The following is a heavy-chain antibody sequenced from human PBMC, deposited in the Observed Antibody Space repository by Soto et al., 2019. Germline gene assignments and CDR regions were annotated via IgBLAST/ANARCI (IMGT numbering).Heavy chain of an antibody. CDR1: GFSLTTDRVG. CDR2: IYWDDSK. D-gene: IGHD1-26*01. Sequence: QITLKESGPTLVKPTQPLTLTCTFSGFSLTTDRVGLGWIRQPPGEALEWLAVIYWDDSKTYRPSLESRLTITKDTSKNQLALTMTNMDSLYTSTYYCAHAYGGRSRYWGQGTLVTVSS. V-gene: IGHV2-5*02. J-gene: IGHJ4*02. CDR3: AHAYGGRSRY.